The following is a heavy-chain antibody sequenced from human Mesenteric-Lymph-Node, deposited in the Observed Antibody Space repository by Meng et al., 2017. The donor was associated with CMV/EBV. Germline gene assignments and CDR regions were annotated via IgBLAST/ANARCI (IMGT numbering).Heavy chain of an antibody. CDR1: GFTFNYYA. J-gene: IGHJ6*02. CDR2: ISYDASNE. Sequence: GESLKISCAASGFTFNYYALHWVRQAPGKGLEWVAVISYDASNEYYADSVKGRFTISRDNAKNSLYLQMNSLRAEDTAVYYCARGGRGNYYYYYGMDVWGQGTTVTVSS. D-gene: IGHD3-16*01. CDR3: ARGGRGNYYYYYGMDV. V-gene: IGHV3-30-3*01.